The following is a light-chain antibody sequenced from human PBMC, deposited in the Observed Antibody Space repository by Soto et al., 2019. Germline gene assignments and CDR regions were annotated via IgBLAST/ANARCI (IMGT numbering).Light chain of an antibody. Sequence: EIVLTQSPGTLSLSPGERATLSCRASQSVISTYFAWYQHKPGQAPRLLIYATSTRATGVQDRFSGSGSGTDFTLTISRLEPEDFALYYCQQYGSSPETFGQGTKLEI. V-gene: IGKV3-20*01. CDR3: QQYGSSPET. CDR1: QSVISTY. J-gene: IGKJ2*01. CDR2: ATS.